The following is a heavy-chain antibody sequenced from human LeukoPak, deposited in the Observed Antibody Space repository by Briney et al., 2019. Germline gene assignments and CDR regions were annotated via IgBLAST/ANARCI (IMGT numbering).Heavy chain of an antibody. CDR1: GFAFSFYG. V-gene: IGHV3-23*01. D-gene: IGHD6-19*01. CDR2: IDANSGTT. J-gene: IGHJ5*01. CDR3: AKPISGGLAVTADWFDP. Sequence: PGGSLRLSCEASGFAFSFYGMSWVRQPPGEGLGWLSFIDANSGTTSYAASVRGPFTISRDNSKNTLYLQLNTQRAEDRAVYLCAKPISGGLAVTADWFDPWGQGTLVVVSS.